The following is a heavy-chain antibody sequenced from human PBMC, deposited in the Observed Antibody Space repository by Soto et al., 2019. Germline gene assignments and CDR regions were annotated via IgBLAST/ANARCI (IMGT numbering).Heavy chain of an antibody. Sequence: QVQLQESGPGLVKPSQTLSLTCTVSGGSISSGGYYWSWIRQHPGKGLEWIGYIYYSGSTYYNPSPNSRVTTSVDTSKKQFSLKLSSVTAADTPVYYCARWVVLRYFYWSPGHSFLDVWGQGTTVTVSS. J-gene: IGHJ6*02. D-gene: IGHD3-9*01. CDR1: GGSISSGGYY. CDR3: ARWVVLRYFYWSPGHSFLDV. CDR2: IYYSGST. V-gene: IGHV4-31*03.